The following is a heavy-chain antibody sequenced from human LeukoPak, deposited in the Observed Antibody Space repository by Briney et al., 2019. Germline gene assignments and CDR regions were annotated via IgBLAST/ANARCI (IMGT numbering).Heavy chain of an antibody. J-gene: IGHJ5*02. D-gene: IGHD2-2*01. Sequence: SGTLSLTCAVYGGSFSGYYWSWIRRPPGKGLEWIGEINHSGSTNYNPSLKSRVTISVDTSKNQFSLKLSSVTAADTAVYYCASDCSSTSCPNWFDPWGQGTLVTVSS. V-gene: IGHV4-34*01. CDR1: GGSFSGYY. CDR3: ASDCSSTSCPNWFDP. CDR2: INHSGST.